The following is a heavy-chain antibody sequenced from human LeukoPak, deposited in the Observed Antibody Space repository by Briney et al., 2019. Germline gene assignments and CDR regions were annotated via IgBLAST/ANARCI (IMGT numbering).Heavy chain of an antibody. CDR2: INPNSGGT. CDR1: GYSLTGHY. J-gene: IGHJ4*02. D-gene: IGHD1-26*01. Sequence: ASVKVSCKASGYSLTGHYMHCVRQAPGPGIEWTGWINPNSGGTNYAQKFHGRVTMTRDTSISTAYMELSRLRSDDTAVYYCARDKSREADYWGQGTLVTVSS. CDR3: ARDKSREADY. V-gene: IGHV1-2*02.